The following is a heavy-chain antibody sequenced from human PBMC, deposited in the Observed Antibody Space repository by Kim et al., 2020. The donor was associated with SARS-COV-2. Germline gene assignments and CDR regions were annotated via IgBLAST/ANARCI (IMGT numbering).Heavy chain of an antibody. V-gene: IGHV1-2*02. CDR2: NSGGT. D-gene: IGHD1-26*01. CDR3: SKSRAFDY. Sequence: NSGGTRFSQTCQGRVTVTRDTSISTAYMELSGLRSDDTAVYYCSKSRAFDYWGQGTLVTVSS. J-gene: IGHJ4*02.